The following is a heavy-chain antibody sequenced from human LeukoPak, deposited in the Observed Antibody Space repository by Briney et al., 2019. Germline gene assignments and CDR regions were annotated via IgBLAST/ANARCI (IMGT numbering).Heavy chain of an antibody. CDR1: GYSFTTYW. CDR3: ARRLAAINTDAFDI. CDR2: IYPGDSDT. J-gene: IGHJ3*02. D-gene: IGHD3-16*01. Sequence: PGESLKISCKGSGYSFTTYWIAWVRHMPGKGLEWMGMIYPGDSDTRYSPSFQGQVTISADESISTAYLQWSSLKASDTAMYHCARRLAAINTDAFDIWGQGTMVTISS. V-gene: IGHV5-51*01.